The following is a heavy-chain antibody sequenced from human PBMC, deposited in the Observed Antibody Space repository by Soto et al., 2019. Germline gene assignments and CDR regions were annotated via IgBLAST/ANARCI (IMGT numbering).Heavy chain of an antibody. CDR1: GGSISQYY. V-gene: IGHV4-4*07. CDR3: ARGPGGFGDFSLDY. D-gene: IGHD3-10*01. Sequence: QVQLQEPGPGLVKPSETLSLSCGVSGGSISQYYWSWIRQPAGKGLEWIGRIYSGGSTNYNPSLESRVTMSVDTAKHKFSLKLSSVTAADTAVYYCARGPGGFGDFSLDYWGQGTLVTVSS. CDR2: IYSGGST. J-gene: IGHJ4*02.